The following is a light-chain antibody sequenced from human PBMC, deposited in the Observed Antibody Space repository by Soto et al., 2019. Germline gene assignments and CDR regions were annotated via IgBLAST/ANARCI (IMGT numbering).Light chain of an antibody. V-gene: IGKV1-12*01. CDR3: QQSYSTLGLT. J-gene: IGKJ4*01. CDR2: AAS. CDR1: QDISTL. Sequence: DIQMTQSPSSVSASIGDTVTITCRASQDISTLLAWYQHKPGKAPKLLIYAASSLQSGVPSRFSGSGSGTDFTLTISSLQPEDFATYFCQQSYSTLGLTFGGGTKVDIK.